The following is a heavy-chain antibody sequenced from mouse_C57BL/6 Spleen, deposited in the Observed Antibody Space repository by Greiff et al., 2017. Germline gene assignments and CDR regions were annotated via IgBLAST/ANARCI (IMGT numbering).Heavy chain of an antibody. CDR1: GYTFTSYW. CDR3: ARSGAITRYFDV. V-gene: IGHV1-69*01. D-gene: IGHD2-4*01. CDR2: IDPSDSYT. Sequence: QVQLQQPGAELVMPGASVKLSCKASGYTFTSYWMHWVKQRPGQGLEWIGEIDPSDSYTNYNQTFKGKSTLTVDKSSSTAYMQLSSLTSEDSAVYYCARSGAITRYFDVWGTGTTVTVSS. J-gene: IGHJ1*03.